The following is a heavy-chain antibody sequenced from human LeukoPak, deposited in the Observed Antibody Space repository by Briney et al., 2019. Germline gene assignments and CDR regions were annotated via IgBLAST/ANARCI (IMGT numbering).Heavy chain of an antibody. J-gene: IGHJ4*02. CDR1: GGSISSYY. CDR3: ARQRVYSSSWPPQNYYFNY. CDR2: IYYSGST. D-gene: IGHD6-13*01. V-gene: IGHV4-59*08. Sequence: SEILSFTCTVTGGSISSYYWSWIRQPPGKGLEWIGYIYYSGSTNYNPSLKSRVTISVDTSKNQFSLKLSSVTAADTAVYYCARQRVYSSSWPPQNYYFNYWGQGTLVTVSS.